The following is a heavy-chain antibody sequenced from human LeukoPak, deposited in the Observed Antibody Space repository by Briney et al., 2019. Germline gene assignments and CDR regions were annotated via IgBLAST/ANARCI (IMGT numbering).Heavy chain of an antibody. J-gene: IGHJ4*02. CDR3: ARVGYYESSGYYEY. D-gene: IGHD3-22*01. V-gene: IGHV1-2*06. Sequence: ASVTVSCKASGYTLTDYYMHWVRQAPGQGLEWMGRINPNRGGTNYAQKFQGRVTMTRDTSISTVYMELSRLRSDDTAVYYCARVGYYESSGYYEYWGQGTLVTVSS. CDR2: INPNRGGT. CDR1: GYTLTDYY.